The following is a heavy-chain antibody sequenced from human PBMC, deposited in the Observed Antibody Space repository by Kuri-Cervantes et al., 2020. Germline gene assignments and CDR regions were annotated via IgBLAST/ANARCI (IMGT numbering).Heavy chain of an antibody. J-gene: IGHJ4*02. V-gene: IGHV3-52*01. CDR2: IKCDGSEK. Sequence: GGSLRLSCAASGFTFSSSWMHWVCQAPEKGLEWVADIKCDGSEKYYVDSVKGRLTISRDNAKNSLYLQMNSLRAEDTAVYFCASGSGWLTPYWGQGTLVTVSS. CDR3: ASGSGWLTPY. CDR1: GFTFSSSW. D-gene: IGHD6-19*01.